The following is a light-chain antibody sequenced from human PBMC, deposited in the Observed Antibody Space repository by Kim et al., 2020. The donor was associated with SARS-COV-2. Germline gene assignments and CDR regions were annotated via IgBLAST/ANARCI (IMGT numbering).Light chain of an antibody. CDR1: NIGSKS. CDR2: YDS. Sequence: SYELTQPHSVSVAPGKTARITCGGNNIGSKSVQWYQQKPGQDPVLVIYYDSDRPSGIPERFSGSNSGNTANLTISRVEAGDEADCYCQVWDSSSDHRVFG. CDR3: QVWDSSSDHRV. J-gene: IGLJ3*02. V-gene: IGLV3-21*04.